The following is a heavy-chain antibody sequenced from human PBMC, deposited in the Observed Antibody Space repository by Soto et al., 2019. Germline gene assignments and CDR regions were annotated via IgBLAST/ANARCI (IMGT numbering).Heavy chain of an antibody. Sequence: GASVKVSCKASGYTFTSYAMHWVRQAPGQRLEWMGWINAGNGNTKYSQKFQGRVTITRDTSASTAYMELSSLRSEDTAVYYCARGGTYYYGSGNLPGYWGQGTLVTGLL. CDR1: GYTFTSYA. V-gene: IGHV1-3*01. D-gene: IGHD3-10*01. J-gene: IGHJ4*02. CDR2: INAGNGNT. CDR3: ARGGTYYYGSGNLPGY.